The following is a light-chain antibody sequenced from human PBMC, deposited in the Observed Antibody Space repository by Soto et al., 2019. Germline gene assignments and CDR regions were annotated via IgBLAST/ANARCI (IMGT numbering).Light chain of an antibody. J-gene: IGKJ1*01. CDR3: MDGTPS. CDR1: QSLIYSNGNTY. V-gene: IGKV2-30*01. CDR2: QVS. Sequence: VLTQSPLSLPVTFGQPASISFRSSQSLIYSNGNTYLNWYQHRPGQSPXRPVYQVSIRDSGVPDRFSGSGSGSGTDFTLKIRRVEAEDVGVYYCMDGTPSFGQGTKWIS.